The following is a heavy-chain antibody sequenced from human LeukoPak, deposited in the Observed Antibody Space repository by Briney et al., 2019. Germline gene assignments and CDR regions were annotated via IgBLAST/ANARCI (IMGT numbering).Heavy chain of an antibody. Sequence: PSETLSLTCTVSGGSISSYYVGWIRQTPGKGLEWIGTIYYSGSTYYSPSLKSRVTISVDTSKSRFSLRLSSVTAADTAVYYCRLQLNYDYWGQGTLVTVSS. CDR2: IYYSGST. J-gene: IGHJ4*02. CDR3: RLQLNYDY. CDR1: GGSISSYY. V-gene: IGHV4-39*01. D-gene: IGHD5-12*01.